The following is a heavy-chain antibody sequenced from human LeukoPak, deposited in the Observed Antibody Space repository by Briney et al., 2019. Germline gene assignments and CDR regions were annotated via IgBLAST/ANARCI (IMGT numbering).Heavy chain of an antibody. J-gene: IGHJ4*02. D-gene: IGHD6-13*01. CDR1: GGSFSGYY. V-gene: IGHV4-34*01. Sequence: PSETLSLTCAVYGGSFSGYYWSWIRQPPGKGLEWIGEINHSGSTNYNPSLKDRVTMSADTSRNHVSLTLNSVTAADTAVYYCARVVAAAGIVYFDYWGQGTLVTVSS. CDR2: INHSGST. CDR3: ARVVAAAGIVYFDY.